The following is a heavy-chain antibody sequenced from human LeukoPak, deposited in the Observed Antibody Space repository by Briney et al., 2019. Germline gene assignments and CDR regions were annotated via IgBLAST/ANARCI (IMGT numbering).Heavy chain of an antibody. V-gene: IGHV3-30*18. J-gene: IGHJ3*02. D-gene: IGHD4-17*01. CDR2: ISYDGSNK. Sequence: GALRLSCAASGFTFSSYGMHWVRQAPGKGLEWVAVISYDGSNKYYADSVKGRFTISRDNSKNTLYLQMNSLRAEDTAVYYCAKDVSWATVTIHDAFDIWGQGTMVTVSS. CDR3: AKDVSWATVTIHDAFDI. CDR1: GFTFSSYG.